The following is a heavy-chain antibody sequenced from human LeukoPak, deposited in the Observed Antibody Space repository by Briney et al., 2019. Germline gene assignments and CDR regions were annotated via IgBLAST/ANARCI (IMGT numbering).Heavy chain of an antibody. Sequence: SETLSLTCTVSGGPISSGGYYWSWIRQHPGKGLEWIGYIYYSGSTYYNPSLKSRVTISVDTSKNQFSLKLSSVTAADTAVYYCARGYNWNRDWYFDLWGRGTLVTVSS. V-gene: IGHV4-31*03. D-gene: IGHD1-20*01. CDR3: ARGYNWNRDWYFDL. J-gene: IGHJ2*01. CDR2: IYYSGST. CDR1: GGPISSGGYY.